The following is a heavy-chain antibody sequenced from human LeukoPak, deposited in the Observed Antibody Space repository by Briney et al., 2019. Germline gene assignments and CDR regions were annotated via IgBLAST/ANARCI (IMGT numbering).Heavy chain of an antibody. Sequence: SETLSLTCTVSGGSISSYYWSWIRLPPGKGLEWIGFISYSGSTNYNPSLKSRVTISVDTSKNQFSLKLSSVTAADTAVYYCARSYWAHFDYWGQGTLVTVSS. CDR1: GGSISSYY. D-gene: IGHD2-8*02. J-gene: IGHJ4*02. V-gene: IGHV4-59*08. CDR3: ARSYWAHFDY. CDR2: ISYSGST.